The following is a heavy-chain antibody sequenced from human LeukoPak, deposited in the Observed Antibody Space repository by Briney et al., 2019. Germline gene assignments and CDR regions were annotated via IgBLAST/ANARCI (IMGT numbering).Heavy chain of an antibody. V-gene: IGHV3-21*01. CDR2: ISSSSSYI. D-gene: IGHD2-15*01. CDR3: ARLRYCSGTSCHWYFDL. CDR1: GFTFSSYS. Sequence: GGSLRLSCAASGFTFSSYSMNWVRQAPGKGLEWVSSISSSSSYIYYADSVKGRFTISRDNAKNSLYLQMNSLRAEDTAVYYCARLRYCSGTSCHWYFDLWGHGTLVTVSS. J-gene: IGHJ2*01.